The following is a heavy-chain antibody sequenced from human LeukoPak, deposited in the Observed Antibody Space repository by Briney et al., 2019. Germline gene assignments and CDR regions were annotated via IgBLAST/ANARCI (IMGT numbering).Heavy chain of an antibody. V-gene: IGHV1-2*06. D-gene: IGHD6-6*01. CDR2: INPNSGGT. CDR3: ARVDLKYSSSPPGY. Sequence: ASVKVSCKASGYTFTSYDINWVRQAPGQGLEWMGRINPNSGGTNYAQKFQGRVTMTRDTSISTAYMELSRLRSDDTAVYYCARVDLKYSSSPPGYWGQGTLVTVSS. CDR1: GYTFTSYD. J-gene: IGHJ4*02.